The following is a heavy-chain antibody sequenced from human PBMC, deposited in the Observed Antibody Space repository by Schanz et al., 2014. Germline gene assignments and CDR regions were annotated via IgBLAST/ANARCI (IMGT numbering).Heavy chain of an antibody. CDR3: AKSDAFDI. CDR2: ILGLASTT. J-gene: IGHJ3*02. CDR1: GLIFSNYV. V-gene: IGHV3-23*01. Sequence: EVQLLESGGGLVQPGGSLKLSCAASGLIFSNYVMSWVRQAPGKGLEWVSAILGLASTTYYADSVKGRFTISRDNSKNTLYLQMNSLRAEDTAVYYCAKSDAFDIWGQGTLVTVSS.